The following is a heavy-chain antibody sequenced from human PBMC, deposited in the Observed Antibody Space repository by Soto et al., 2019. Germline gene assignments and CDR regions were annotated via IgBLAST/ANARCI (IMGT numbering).Heavy chain of an antibody. Sequence: SETLSLTCAVSGGSISSYYWSWIRQPPGKGLEWIGDIYYSGSTNYNPSLKSRVTISVDTSKNQFSLKLSSVTAADTAVYYCSRHLSPPRTIGWANDALDIWGQGTLVTL. D-gene: IGHD6-19*01. V-gene: IGHV4-59*08. J-gene: IGHJ3*02. CDR2: IYYSGST. CDR3: SRHLSPPRTIGWANDALDI. CDR1: GGSISSYY.